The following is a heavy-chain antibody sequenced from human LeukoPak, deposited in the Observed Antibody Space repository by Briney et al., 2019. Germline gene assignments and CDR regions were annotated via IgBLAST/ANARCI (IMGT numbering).Heavy chain of an antibody. D-gene: IGHD6-13*01. J-gene: IGHJ4*02. Sequence: XXXGXXXVSAISGSGGSTYYADSVKGRFTISRDNSKNTLYLQMNSLRAEDTAVYYCAKEWTSSSWYLAPXYWGXXT. CDR3: AKEWTSSSWYLAPXY. CDR2: ISGSGGST. V-gene: IGHV3-23*01.